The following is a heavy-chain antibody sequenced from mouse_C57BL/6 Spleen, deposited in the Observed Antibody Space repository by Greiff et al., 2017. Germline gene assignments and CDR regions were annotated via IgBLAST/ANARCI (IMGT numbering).Heavy chain of an antibody. J-gene: IGHJ1*03. CDR1: GYAFSSYW. CDR2: IYPGDGDT. CDR3: ARSGTGRGYFEV. V-gene: IGHV1-80*01. Sequence: QVQLQQSGAELVKPGASVKISCTASGYAFSSYWMNWVKQRPGKGLGWIGQIYPGDGDTNYNGKFKGKATLTADKSSSTAYMQLSSLTSEDSAVYFCARSGTGRGYFEVWGTGTTVSVSS. D-gene: IGHD1-1*01.